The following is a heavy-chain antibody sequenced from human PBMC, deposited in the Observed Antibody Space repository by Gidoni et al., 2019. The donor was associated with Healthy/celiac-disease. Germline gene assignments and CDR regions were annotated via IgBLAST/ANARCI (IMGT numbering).Heavy chain of an antibody. CDR2: ISGSGGST. Sequence: EVQLLESGGGLVQPGGSLRLSCAASGFTFSSYAMSWVRQAPGKGLEWVSAISGSGGSTYYADSVKGRFTISRDNSKNTLYLQMNSLRAEDTAVYYCAKMRCCSGGSRSAGEDYWGQGTLVTVSS. J-gene: IGHJ4*02. V-gene: IGHV3-23*01. CDR3: AKMRCCSGGSRSAGEDY. D-gene: IGHD2-15*01. CDR1: GFTFSSYA.